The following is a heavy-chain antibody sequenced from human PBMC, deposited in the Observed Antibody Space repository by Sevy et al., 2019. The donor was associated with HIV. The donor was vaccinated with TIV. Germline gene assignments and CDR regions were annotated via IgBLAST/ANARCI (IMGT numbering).Heavy chain of an antibody. Sequence: GGSLRLSCAASGFTFSSYWMHWVRQAPGKGLVWVSRINSDGSSTSYADSVKGRFTISRDNAKNTLYLQMKSLRAEDTAVYYCARDSPYSSGRRGLDYYYGMDVWGQGTTVTVSS. V-gene: IGHV3-74*01. J-gene: IGHJ6*02. CDR3: ARDSPYSSGRRGLDYYYGMDV. CDR1: GFTFSSYW. D-gene: IGHD6-19*01. CDR2: INSDGSST.